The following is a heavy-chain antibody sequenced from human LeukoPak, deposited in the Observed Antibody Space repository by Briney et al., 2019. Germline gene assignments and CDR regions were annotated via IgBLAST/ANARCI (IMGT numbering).Heavy chain of an antibody. V-gene: IGHV3-7*01. CDR1: GFTFSCYL. CDR2: IKQDGSEK. Sequence: GGSLRLSCSASGFTFSCYLISSGRQAPGKGLGWVANIKQDGSEKYYVDSVKGRFTISRDNAKNSLYLQMNSLRAEDTAVYYCARTVEMATSPDYWGQGTLVTVSS. CDR3: ARTVEMATSPDY. J-gene: IGHJ4*02. D-gene: IGHD5-24*01.